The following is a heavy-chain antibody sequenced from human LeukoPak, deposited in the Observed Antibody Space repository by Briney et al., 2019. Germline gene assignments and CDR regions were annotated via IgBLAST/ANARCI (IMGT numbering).Heavy chain of an antibody. CDR3: TRGGLGIRFLFQRIDY. J-gene: IGHJ4*02. CDR1: GFTFSSYA. D-gene: IGHD6-25*01. Sequence: GGSLRLSCAASGFTFSSYAMSWVRQAPGKGLEWVSSISGSEDRTFCGDSVKGRFTGSRDNTKKTMYLQMHSLRAEDTAVYYCTRGGLGIRFLFQRIDYWGQGTLATVYS. V-gene: IGHV3-23*01. CDR2: ISGSEDRT.